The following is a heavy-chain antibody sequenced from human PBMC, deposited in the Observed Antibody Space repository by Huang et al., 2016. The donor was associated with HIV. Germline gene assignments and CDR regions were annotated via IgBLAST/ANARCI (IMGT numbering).Heavy chain of an antibody. CDR1: GGSVSSDTFY. Sequence: QLQLQESGPGLVKPSETLSLTCIASGGSVSSDTFYWGWIRQPPGKGLEWIASVYYNGNTYDNPSLKSRVTMSIDTSKNQFSLKLNSVTAADTAVYCCARIYYHDSRSNLGVGSINYWGQGTLVTVSS. J-gene: IGHJ4*02. D-gene: IGHD3-22*01. V-gene: IGHV4-39*01. CDR2: VYYNGNT. CDR3: ARIYYHDSRSNLGVGSINY.